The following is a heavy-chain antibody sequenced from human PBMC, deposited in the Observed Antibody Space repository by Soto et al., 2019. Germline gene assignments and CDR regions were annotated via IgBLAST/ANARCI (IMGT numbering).Heavy chain of an antibody. CDR1: GFSFSNAW. CDR2: VKSKADGETS. Sequence: VQLVESGGGLVKPGGSLRLSCAASGFSFSNAWMNWVRQAPGKGLEWVGRVKSKADGETSDYDVSVKDRFTISRDDSKNTLYLQMSSLRIDDTGVYFCASGEWSNDYYHAMDVWGQGTKVTVSS. V-gene: IGHV3-15*07. D-gene: IGHD2-8*01. CDR3: ASGEWSNDYYHAMDV. J-gene: IGHJ6*02.